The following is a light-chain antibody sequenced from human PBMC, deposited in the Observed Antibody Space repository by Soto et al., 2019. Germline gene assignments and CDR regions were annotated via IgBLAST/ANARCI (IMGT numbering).Light chain of an antibody. CDR3: QQYGSSPWT. CDR2: GAS. J-gene: IGKJ1*01. V-gene: IGKV3-20*01. CDR1: QSVSSD. Sequence: EIVLTQSPATLSLSPGERATLSCRASQSVSSDLAWYQQKPGQAPRLLIYGASSRAPGIPDRFSGSGSGTDFTLTISRLEPEDFAVYYCQQYGSSPWTFGQGTKVDI.